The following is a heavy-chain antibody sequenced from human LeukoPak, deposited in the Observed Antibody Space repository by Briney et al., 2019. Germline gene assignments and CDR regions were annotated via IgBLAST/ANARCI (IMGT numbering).Heavy chain of an antibody. V-gene: IGHV3-15*01. Sequence: GGSLRLSCAASGFPFTDAWMSWVRQAPGKGLEWVGRIKSKSDGGTTDYAAPVKGRFTISRDDSENTLYLQVNTVKIEDTAVYYCTTENPTDFWGQGTLVIVSS. CDR3: TTENPTDF. CDR1: GFPFTDAW. CDR2: IKSKSDGGTT. J-gene: IGHJ4*02.